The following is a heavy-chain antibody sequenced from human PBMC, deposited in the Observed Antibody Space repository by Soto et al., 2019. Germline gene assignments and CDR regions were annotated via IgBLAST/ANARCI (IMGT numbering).Heavy chain of an antibody. CDR1: GGSISSYY. J-gene: IGHJ2*01. D-gene: IGHD3-22*01. CDR2: IYYSGST. Sequence: QVQLQESGPGLVKPSETLSLTCTVSGGSISSYYWSWIRQPPGKGLEWIGYIYYSGSTNYNPSLNSRVTISVDTSKNQFSMKRSSVTAADPAVYYCARRPPNYYDSSGYSIGDWYFDLWGRGTLVTVSS. V-gene: IGHV4-59*08. CDR3: ARRPPNYYDSSGYSIGDWYFDL.